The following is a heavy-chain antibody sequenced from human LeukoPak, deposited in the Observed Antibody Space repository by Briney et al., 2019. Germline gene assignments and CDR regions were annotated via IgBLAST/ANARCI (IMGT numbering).Heavy chain of an antibody. CDR1: GGSISSSSYY. J-gene: IGHJ3*02. V-gene: IGHV4-39*07. D-gene: IGHD3-10*01. CDR3: ARGRAVRRADAFDI. CDR2: MNHSGST. Sequence: PSETLSLTCTVSGGSISSSSYYWGWIRQPPGTGLEWIGEMNHSGSTNYNPSLKSRVTISVDTSKNQFSLKLSSVTAADTAVYYCARGRAVRRADAFDIWGQGTMVTVSS.